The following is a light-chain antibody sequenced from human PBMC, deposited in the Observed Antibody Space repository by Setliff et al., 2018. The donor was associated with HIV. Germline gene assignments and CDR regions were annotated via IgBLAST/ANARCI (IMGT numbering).Light chain of an antibody. CDR2: EVS. V-gene: IGLV2-18*02. Sequence: ALTQPPSVSGSPGQSVTISCTGTISDVGTYDRVSWYQQPPGTAPKLMIYEVSSRPSGVPDRLSGSKSGNTASLIISGLQAEDEADYYCFSFTSSSTYVFGPGTKVTVL. CDR1: ISDVGTYDR. CDR3: FSFTSSSTYV. J-gene: IGLJ1*01.